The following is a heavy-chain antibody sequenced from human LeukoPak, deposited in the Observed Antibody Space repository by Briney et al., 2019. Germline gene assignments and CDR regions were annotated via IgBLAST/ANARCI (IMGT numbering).Heavy chain of an antibody. Sequence: GESLKISLKGSVYSFSSYWIAVVRQMPGKGLEWMGIIYPGNSDTKYSPSFQGQVTISADKCISTAYLQWSSLKASHTAMYYCARRYNMFGFVTIENGGAETLVTVSS. CDR3: ARRYNMFGFVTIEN. CDR1: VYSFSSYW. V-gene: IGHV5-51*01. J-gene: IGHJ4*02. CDR2: IYPGNSDT. D-gene: IGHD3-10*01.